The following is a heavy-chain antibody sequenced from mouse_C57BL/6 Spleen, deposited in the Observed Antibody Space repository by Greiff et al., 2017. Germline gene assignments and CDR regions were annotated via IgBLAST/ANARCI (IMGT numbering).Heavy chain of an antibody. CDR2: ISDGGSYT. V-gene: IGHV5-4*01. D-gene: IGHD3-2*02. CDR3: ARDQEVWFAY. Sequence: EVKLMESGGGLVKPGGSLKLSCAASGFTFSSYAMSWVRQTPEKRLEWVATISDGGSYTYYPDNVKGRFTISRDNAKNNLYLQMSHLKSEDTAMYYCARDQEVWFAYWGQGTLVTVSA. J-gene: IGHJ3*01. CDR1: GFTFSSYA.